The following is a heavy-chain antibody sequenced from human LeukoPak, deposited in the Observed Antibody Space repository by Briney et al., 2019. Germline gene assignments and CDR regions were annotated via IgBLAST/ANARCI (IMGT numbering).Heavy chain of an antibody. D-gene: IGHD5/OR15-5a*01. V-gene: IGHV3-7*01. CDR3: ARAVLPDNSVYRPFDY. J-gene: IGHJ4*02. CDR2: IKPDGSTI. CDR1: GFTFGSYS. Sequence: GGSLRLSCVGYGFTFGSYSMTWIRQAPGKGLEWVANIKPDGSTIHYVGSVEGRFTISRDNAKNSVYLQMNSLSAEDTALYYCARAVLPDNSVYRPFDYWGQGTLVTVSS.